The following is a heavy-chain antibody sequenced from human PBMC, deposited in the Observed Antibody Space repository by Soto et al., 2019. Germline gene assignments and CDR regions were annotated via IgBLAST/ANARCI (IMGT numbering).Heavy chain of an antibody. CDR2: ISPKSGGT. D-gene: IGHD3-9*01. CDR1: GYTFTGYY. CDR3: ARPPGYVSDWYYFDL. Sequence: QVQLVQSGAEVKKPGASVTVSCEASGYTFTGYYMHWVRQAPGQGFEWMGRISPKSGGTNYAQKFQGRVTMTWDTSLNTAYMELSSLMFEDTAVYYCARPPGYVSDWYYFDLWGQGTLVTVSS. V-gene: IGHV1-2*02. J-gene: IGHJ4*02.